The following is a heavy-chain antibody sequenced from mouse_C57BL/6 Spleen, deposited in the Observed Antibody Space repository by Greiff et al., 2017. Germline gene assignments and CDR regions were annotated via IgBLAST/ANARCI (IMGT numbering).Heavy chain of an antibody. D-gene: IGHD2-4*01. Sequence: VQLQQSGPVLVKPGASVKMSCKASGYTFTDYYMNWVKQSHGKSLEWIGVINPYNGGTSYNQKFKGKATLTVDKSSSTAYMELNSLTSEDSAVYYCARRDYLYYFDYWGQGTTLTVSS. CDR1: GYTFTDYY. CDR3: ARRDYLYYFDY. V-gene: IGHV1-19*01. J-gene: IGHJ2*01. CDR2: INPYNGGT.